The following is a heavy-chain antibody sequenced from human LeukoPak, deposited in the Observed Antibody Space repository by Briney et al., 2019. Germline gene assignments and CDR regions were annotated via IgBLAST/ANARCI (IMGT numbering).Heavy chain of an antibody. Sequence: GVSLRLPCAASGYTFSISAMIGAPHAPGKGLDCVTSISGNGISTYYADSVKGRFTISRDNSQNTLYLQMNSLSAEDTAVYYCARDHRSSTWPFDYWGQGTLVTVSS. V-gene: IGHV3-23*01. D-gene: IGHD6-13*01. J-gene: IGHJ4*02. CDR1: GYTFSISA. CDR2: ISGNGIST. CDR3: ARDHRSSTWPFDY.